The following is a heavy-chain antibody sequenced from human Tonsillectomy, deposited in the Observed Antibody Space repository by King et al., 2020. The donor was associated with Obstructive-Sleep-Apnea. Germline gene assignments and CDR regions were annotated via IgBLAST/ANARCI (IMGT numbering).Heavy chain of an antibody. CDR1: GYSISSGYY. V-gene: IGHV4-38-2*02. CDR2: IYQSGST. CDR3: ARTYYSGSGDYYGQRFYFDY. Sequence: QLQESGPGLVKPSETLSLICSVSGYSISSGYYWGWIRQPPGKGLEWIGIIYQSGSTDYNPSLKSRVTITVDMSKNQFSLKLISVTAADTAVYFFARTYYSGSGDYYGQRFYFDYWGQGTLVTVSS. J-gene: IGHJ4*02. D-gene: IGHD3-10*01.